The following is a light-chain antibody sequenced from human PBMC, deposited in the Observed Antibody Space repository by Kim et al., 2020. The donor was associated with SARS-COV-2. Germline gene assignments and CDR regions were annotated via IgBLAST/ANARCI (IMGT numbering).Light chain of an antibody. Sequence: EIVLTQSPGTLSLSPGERVTLSCRASQSVRYNYLAWYQQKPGQAPRLLMYSASSRATGIPDRFSASGSGTDFTLTINGLEPEDSAVYYCQQYGSAPNTFAQGTKVDIK. V-gene: IGKV3-20*01. CDR1: QSVRYNY. CDR2: SAS. CDR3: QQYGSAPNT. J-gene: IGKJ2*01.